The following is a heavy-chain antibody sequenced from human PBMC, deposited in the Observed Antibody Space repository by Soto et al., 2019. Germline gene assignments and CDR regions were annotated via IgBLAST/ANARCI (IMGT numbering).Heavy chain of an antibody. Sequence: GGSLRLSCAASGITFRSSWMQWVRQAPGKGLVWVSWITSDGSSTRYADSVKGRFTISRDNANNTLYLQMNSLRAEDTAVYYCASGGSSLNFDSWGQGTLVTVS. J-gene: IGHJ4*02. CDR1: GITFRSSW. V-gene: IGHV3-74*01. D-gene: IGHD6-6*01. CDR2: ITSDGSST. CDR3: ASGGSSLNFDS.